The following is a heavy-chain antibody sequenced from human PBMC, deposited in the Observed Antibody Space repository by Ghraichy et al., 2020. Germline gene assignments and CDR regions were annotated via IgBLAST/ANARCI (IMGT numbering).Heavy chain of an antibody. CDR2: IYSGGST. V-gene: IGHV3-53*01. J-gene: IGHJ5*02. CDR1: GFTVSSNY. CDR3: ARVRYYGSGSYYTVLSSKNWFDP. Sequence: GGSLRLSCAASGFTVSSNYMSWVRQAPGKGLEWVSVIYSGGSTYYADSVKGRFTISRDNSKNTLYLQMNSLRAEDTAVYYCARVRYYGSGSYYTVLSSKNWFDPWGQGTLVTVSS. D-gene: IGHD3-10*01.